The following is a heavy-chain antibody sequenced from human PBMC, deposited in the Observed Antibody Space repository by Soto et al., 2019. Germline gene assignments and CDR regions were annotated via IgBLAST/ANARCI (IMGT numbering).Heavy chain of an antibody. CDR1: GYTFINYH. J-gene: IGHJ4*02. Sequence: QVQLVQSGGEVKKPGASVTVSCKASGYTFINYHITWVRQAPGQGLEWMAWINTYNGMTDYAQRFQGRVTMTRDTCTSTGYRERRNLGSDDPAVYCCAKSPRGEMATDWGQGPLVTVSS. D-gene: IGHD5-12*01. V-gene: IGHV1-18*01. CDR2: INTYNGMT. CDR3: AKSPRGEMATD.